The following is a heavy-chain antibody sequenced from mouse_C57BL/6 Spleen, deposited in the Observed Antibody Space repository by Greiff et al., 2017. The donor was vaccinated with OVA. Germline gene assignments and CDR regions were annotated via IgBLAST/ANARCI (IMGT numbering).Heavy chain of an antibody. D-gene: IGHD2-4*01. CDR2: ISYDGSN. CDR1: GYSITSGYY. CDR3: ARGGKRYDYDGPAWFAY. Sequence: EVKLMESGPGLVKPSQSLSLTCSVTGYSITSGYYWNWIRQFPGNKLEWMGYISYDGSNNYNPSLKNRISITRDTSKNQFFLKLNSVTTEDTATYYCARGGKRYDYDGPAWFAYWGQGTLVTVSA. J-gene: IGHJ3*01. V-gene: IGHV3-6*01.